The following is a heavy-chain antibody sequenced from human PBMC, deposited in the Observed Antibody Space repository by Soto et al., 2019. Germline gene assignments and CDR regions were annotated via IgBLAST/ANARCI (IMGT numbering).Heavy chain of an antibody. CDR1: GGSFSGYY. CDR3: ARGYTVVAATPIGY. D-gene: IGHD2-15*01. J-gene: IGHJ4*02. CDR2: INHSGST. Sequence: QVQLQQWGAGLLKPSETLSLTCAVYGGSFSGYYWSWIRQPPGKGLEWIGEINHSGSTNYNPSLKSRVTISVDMSKNQFSLKLSSVTAADTAVYYCARGYTVVAATPIGYWGQGTLVTVSS. V-gene: IGHV4-34*01.